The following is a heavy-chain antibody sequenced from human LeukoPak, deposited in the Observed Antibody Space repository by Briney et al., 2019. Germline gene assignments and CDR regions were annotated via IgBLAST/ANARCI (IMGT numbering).Heavy chain of an antibody. Sequence: GGSLRLSCAASGFTFSSYSMNWVRQAPGKGLGWVSSISSSSSYIYYADSVKGRFTISRDNAKNSLYLQMNSLRAEDTAVYYCASYLFGYSGYDNFQIWGQGTMVTVSS. D-gene: IGHD5-12*01. J-gene: IGHJ3*02. V-gene: IGHV3-21*01. CDR3: ASYLFGYSGYDNFQI. CDR1: GFTFSSYS. CDR2: ISSSSSYI.